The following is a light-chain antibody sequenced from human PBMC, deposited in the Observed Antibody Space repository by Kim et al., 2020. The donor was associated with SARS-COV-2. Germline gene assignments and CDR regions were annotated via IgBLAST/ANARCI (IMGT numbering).Light chain of an antibody. J-gene: IGKJ3*01. CDR2: AAS. Sequence: DIQMTQSPSSLSASVGDRVTITCRASQNIDIFLNWYQQKPGKAPKLLIFAASRLQNGVPSRFSGSGSGTVFTLTISSVQPEDFVTYFCQQSYTSPFTFGPGTKVDIK. CDR1: QNIDIF. CDR3: QQSYTSPFT. V-gene: IGKV1-39*01.